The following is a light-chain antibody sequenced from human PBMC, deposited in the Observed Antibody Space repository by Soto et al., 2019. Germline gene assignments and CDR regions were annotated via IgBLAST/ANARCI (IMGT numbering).Light chain of an antibody. CDR1: QSIISNF. Sequence: EIVLTQSPGTLSLSPGERATLSCRASQSIISNFLAWYQQKPGQAPRLLIYATSSRATGIPGRFSGSGSGTDFTLTISRLEPEDFAVYYCQQYSSSWTFGQGTKVDIK. CDR3: QQYSSSWT. V-gene: IGKV3-20*01. J-gene: IGKJ1*01. CDR2: ATS.